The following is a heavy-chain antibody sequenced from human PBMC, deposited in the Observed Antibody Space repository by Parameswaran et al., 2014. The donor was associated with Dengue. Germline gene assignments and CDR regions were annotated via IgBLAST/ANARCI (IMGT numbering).Heavy chain of an antibody. D-gene: IGHD5/OR15-5a*01. CDR2: TYYNSKWFN. Sequence: KWIRQSPSRGLEWLGRTYYNSKWFNDYAASVKSRISINPDTSKNQFSLQLNSVTPEDTAVYYCARGRVSAFDAWGQGTLVTVSS. V-gene: IGHV6-1*01. CDR3: ARGRVSAFDA. J-gene: IGHJ3*01.